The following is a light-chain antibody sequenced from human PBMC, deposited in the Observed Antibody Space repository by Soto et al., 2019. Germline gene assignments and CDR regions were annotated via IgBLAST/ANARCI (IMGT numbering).Light chain of an antibody. CDR2: AAS. V-gene: IGKV1-39*01. J-gene: IGKJ2*01. Sequence: DIQMTQSPSSLSASVGDRVTITCRASQSISSYLNWYQQKPGKAPKLLIYAASSLQSGVPSRFSGSGSGTDFPLTTSSLQPEDFATYYCQQSYSTPRTFGQGTKLEIK. CDR1: QSISSY. CDR3: QQSYSTPRT.